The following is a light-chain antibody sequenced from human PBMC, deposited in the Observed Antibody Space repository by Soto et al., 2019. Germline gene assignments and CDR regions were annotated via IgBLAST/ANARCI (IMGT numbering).Light chain of an antibody. CDR1: QSISPW. V-gene: IGKV1-5*03. CDR3: QQYNRLFT. CDR2: KAS. J-gene: IGKJ3*01. Sequence: DIQMTQSPSTLSASVGDRVTITCRASQSISPWLAWYQQKPGKAPKLLIYKASSLESGVPSRFSGSGSGTEFTLTISGLQPDDFATYYCQQYNRLFTFGPGTKVDIK.